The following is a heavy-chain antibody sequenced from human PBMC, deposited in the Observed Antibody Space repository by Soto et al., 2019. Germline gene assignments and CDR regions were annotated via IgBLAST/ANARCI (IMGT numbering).Heavy chain of an antibody. CDR1: SLSTSGMS. Sequence: SLSTSGMSVSWIRHPPGKSLECLALIDWDDDKYYSTSLKTRLTITKDTSRNQVVLTMTNMDPVDTATYYCARNIAAPNYYYGMDVWGQGTTVTVSS. J-gene: IGHJ6*02. CDR2: IDWDDDK. D-gene: IGHD6-6*01. CDR3: ARNIAAPNYYYGMDV. V-gene: IGHV2-70*01.